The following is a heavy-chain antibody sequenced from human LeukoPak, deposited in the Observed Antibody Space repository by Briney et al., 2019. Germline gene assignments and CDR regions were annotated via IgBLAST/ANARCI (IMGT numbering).Heavy chain of an antibody. CDR2: INHSGST. D-gene: IGHD6-13*01. Sequence: SETLSLTCAVYGGSFSGYYWSWIRQPPGKGLEWIGEINHSGSTNHNPSLKSRVTISVDTSKNQFSLKLSSVTAADTAVYYCARISEIAAAGVDYWGQGTLVTVSS. CDR3: ARISEIAAAGVDY. J-gene: IGHJ4*02. V-gene: IGHV4-34*01. CDR1: GGSFSGYY.